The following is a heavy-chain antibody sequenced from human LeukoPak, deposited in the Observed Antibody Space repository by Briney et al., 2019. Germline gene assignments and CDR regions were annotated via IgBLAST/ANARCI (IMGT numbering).Heavy chain of an antibody. D-gene: IGHD1-26*01. CDR3: AKDMGSGSYYYFDY. V-gene: IGHV3-9*01. CDR2: ISWNSGSI. CDR1: GFTFDDYA. Sequence: GGSLRLSCAASGFTFDDYAMHWVRQAPGKGLEWVSGISWNSGSIGYADSVKGRFTISRDNAKNSLYLQMNSLRAEDTALYYCAKDMGSGSYYYFDYWGQGSLVTVSS. J-gene: IGHJ4*02.